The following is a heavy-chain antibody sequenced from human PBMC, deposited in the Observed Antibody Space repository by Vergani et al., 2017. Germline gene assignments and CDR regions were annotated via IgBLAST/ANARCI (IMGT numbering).Heavy chain of an antibody. CDR3: ARRGSYGDYFDY. D-gene: IGHD1-26*01. V-gene: IGHV3-66*04. J-gene: IGHJ4*02. CDR1: GFTVSSNY. Sequence: EVQLVESGGGVVQPGRSLRLSCAASGFTVSSNYMSWVRQAPGKGLEWVSVIYSGGSIYYADSVKGRFTISRDNAKNSLNLQMNSLRAEDTAVYYCARRGSYGDYFDYWGQGTLVTVSS. CDR2: IYSGGSI.